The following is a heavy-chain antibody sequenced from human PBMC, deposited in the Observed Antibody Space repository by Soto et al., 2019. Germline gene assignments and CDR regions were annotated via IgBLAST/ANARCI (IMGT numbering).Heavy chain of an antibody. V-gene: IGHV4-30-4*01. CDR3: ARDTWNSPAPEIGYYGTDV. J-gene: IGHJ6*02. CDR1: GGSISSGDYY. CDR2: IYYSGST. Sequence: SETLSLTCTVSGGSISSGDYYWSWIRQPPGKGLEWIGYIYYSGSTYYNPSLKSRVTISVDTSKNQFSLKLSSVTAADTAVYYCARDTWNSPAPEIGYYGTDVWGQGTTVTVSS. D-gene: IGHD1-7*01.